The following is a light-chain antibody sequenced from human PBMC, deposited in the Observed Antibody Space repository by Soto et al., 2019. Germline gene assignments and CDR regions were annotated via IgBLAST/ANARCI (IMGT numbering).Light chain of an antibody. CDR1: SSDVGGYNY. Sequence: QSALTQPRSVSGSPGQSVTISCTGTSSDVGGYNYVSWYQQHPGKAPKLMIYDVSKRPSGVPDRFSGSKSGNTASLTISGLQAEDEADYYCCSYAGSYTFGFGTVTKLTVL. V-gene: IGLV2-11*01. J-gene: IGLJ1*01. CDR2: DVS. CDR3: CSYAGSYTFG.